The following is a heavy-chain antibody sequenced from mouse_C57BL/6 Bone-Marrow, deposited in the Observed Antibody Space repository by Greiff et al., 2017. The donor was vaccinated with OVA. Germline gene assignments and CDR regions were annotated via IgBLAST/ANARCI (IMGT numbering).Heavy chain of an antibody. V-gene: IGHV1-72*01. CDR1: GYTFTRYW. CDR3: ARSRTTVVECAMDY. CDR2: IDPNSGGT. J-gene: IGHJ4*01. D-gene: IGHD1-1*01. Sequence: VKLQQPGAELVKPGASVKLSCKASGYTFTRYWMHWVKQRPGRGLEWIGRIDPNSGGTKYNEKFKSKATLTVDKPSSTAYMQLSSLTSEDSAVYYCARSRTTVVECAMDYWGQGTSVTVSS.